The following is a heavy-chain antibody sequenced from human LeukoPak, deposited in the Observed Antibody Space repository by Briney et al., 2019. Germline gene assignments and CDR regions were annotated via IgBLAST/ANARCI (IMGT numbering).Heavy chain of an antibody. CDR1: GDSITSGRNY. CDR2: IYYSGTT. D-gene: IGHD1-1*01. J-gene: IGHJ4*02. V-gene: IGHV4-39*01. Sequence: PSETLSLTCSVSGDSITSGRNYWAWVRQPPGKGLEWLASIYYSGTTSYNPSLKSRVSISVDRSKNQVSLKVSSVTAADTAIYYCARHLSRTTVAHYFDFWGQGTLVPVSS. CDR3: ARHLSRTTVAHYFDF.